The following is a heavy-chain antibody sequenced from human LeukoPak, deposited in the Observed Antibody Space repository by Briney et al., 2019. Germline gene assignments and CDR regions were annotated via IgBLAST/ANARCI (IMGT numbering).Heavy chain of an antibody. V-gene: IGHV3-7*03. J-gene: IGHJ4*02. Sequence: GSLRLSCAASGFTFSTYWVTWVRQAPGKGLEWVASLNEDGSEKYYVDSVKGRFTISRDNAQKSLYLEMKSLSAKDTAVYYCARAVTSTEGYWGQGTLVSVSS. CDR1: GFTFSTYW. CDR2: LNEDGSEK. CDR3: ARAVTSTEGY.